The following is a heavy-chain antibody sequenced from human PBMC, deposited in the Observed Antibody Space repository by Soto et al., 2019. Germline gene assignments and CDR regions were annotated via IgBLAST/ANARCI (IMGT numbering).Heavy chain of an antibody. CDR1: GFTFSSYS. CDR3: AREKYYDFWSGYYTIPSPYFDY. V-gene: IGHV3-21*01. Sequence: GGSLRLSCAASGFTFSSYSMNWVRQAPGKGLEWVSSISSSSSYIYYADSVKGRFTISRDNAENSLYLQMNSLRAEDTAVYYCAREKYYDFWSGYYTIPSPYFDYWGQGTLVTVSS. CDR2: ISSSSSYI. J-gene: IGHJ4*02. D-gene: IGHD3-3*01.